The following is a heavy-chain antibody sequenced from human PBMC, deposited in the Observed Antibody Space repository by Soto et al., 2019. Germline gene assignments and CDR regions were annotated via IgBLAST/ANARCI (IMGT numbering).Heavy chain of an antibody. Sequence: ASVKVSCKASGYTFTSYDSNWVRQATGQGLEWMGWMNPNSGNTGYAQKFQGRVTMTRNTSISTAYMELSSLRSEDTAVYYCARKKPLLDYYYGMDVWGQGTTVTVSS. V-gene: IGHV1-8*01. J-gene: IGHJ6*02. CDR3: ARKKPLLDYYYGMDV. CDR2: MNPNSGNT. CDR1: GYTFTSYD. D-gene: IGHD2-15*01.